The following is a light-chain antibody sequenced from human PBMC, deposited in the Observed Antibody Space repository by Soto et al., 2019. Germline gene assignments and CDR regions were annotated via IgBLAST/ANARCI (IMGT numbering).Light chain of an antibody. J-gene: IGLJ2*01. CDR1: SRDVGSYNL. CDR3: CSYAGSSTHVV. V-gene: IGLV2-23*01. Sequence: QSALTQPASVSWSPGQSITISCTGTSRDVGSYNLVSWYHQHPGKAPKLMIYEGSKRPSGVSNRFSGSKSGNTASLTISGLQAEDEADYYCCSYAGSSTHVVFGGGTKLTVL. CDR2: EGS.